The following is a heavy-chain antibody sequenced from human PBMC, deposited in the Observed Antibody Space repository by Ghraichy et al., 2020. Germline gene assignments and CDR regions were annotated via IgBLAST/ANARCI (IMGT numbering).Heavy chain of an antibody. Sequence: ASVKVSCKASGYTFTSYYMHWVRQAPGQGLEWMGIINPSGGSTSYAQKFQGRVTMTRDTSTSTVYMELSSLRSEDTAVYYCARDPIVGATGGAFDIWGQGTMVTVSS. CDR1: GYTFTSYY. J-gene: IGHJ3*02. CDR3: ARDPIVGATGGAFDI. CDR2: INPSGGST. D-gene: IGHD1-26*01. V-gene: IGHV1-46*01.